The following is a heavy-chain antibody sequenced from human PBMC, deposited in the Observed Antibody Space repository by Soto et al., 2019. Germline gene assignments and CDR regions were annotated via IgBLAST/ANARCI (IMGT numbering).Heavy chain of an antibody. Sequence: PGGSLRLSCPGSGFIFSSFEMNWVRQAPGKGLEWVSYISSRGTTVYYADSVEGRFTISRDKAKNSLYLQMNSLRADDTAVYYCARDWGADAYNPDYWCPGMLVTVSS. V-gene: IGHV3-48*03. CDR1: GFIFSSFE. D-gene: IGHD3-16*01. J-gene: IGHJ4*02. CDR2: ISSRGTTV. CDR3: ARDWGADAYNPDY.